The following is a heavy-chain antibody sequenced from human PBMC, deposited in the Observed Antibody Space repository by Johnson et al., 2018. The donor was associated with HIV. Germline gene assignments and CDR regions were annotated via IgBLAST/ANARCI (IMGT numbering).Heavy chain of an antibody. V-gene: IGHV3-66*01. D-gene: IGHD6-19*01. Sequence: VQLVESGGGLVEPGGSLRLSCAASGFTVSDNYMIWVRQAPGKGLEWVSVIYSGGATYYADYVKGRFTISRDNSKNTLYLQMNSLRAEDTAVYYCARTTYSSPGAFDIWGQGTMVTVSS. CDR2: IYSGGAT. J-gene: IGHJ3*02. CDR1: GFTVSDNY. CDR3: ARTTYSSPGAFDI.